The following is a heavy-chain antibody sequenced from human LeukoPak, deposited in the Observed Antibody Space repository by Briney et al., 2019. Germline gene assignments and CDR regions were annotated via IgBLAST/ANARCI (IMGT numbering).Heavy chain of an antibody. Sequence: VASLKVSCKASGGTFSSYTISWVRQAPGQGLEWMGRIIPILGIANYARRFQGRVTITADKSTSTAYMELSSLRSEDTAVYYCARGAYAVYAHFDYWGQGTLVTVSS. CDR1: GGTFSSYT. J-gene: IGHJ4*02. D-gene: IGHD2-8*01. V-gene: IGHV1-69*02. CDR3: ARGAYAVYAHFDY. CDR2: IIPILGIA.